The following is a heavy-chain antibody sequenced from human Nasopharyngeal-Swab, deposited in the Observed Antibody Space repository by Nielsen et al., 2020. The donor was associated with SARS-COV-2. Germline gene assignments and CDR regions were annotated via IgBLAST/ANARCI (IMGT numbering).Heavy chain of an antibody. CDR2: ISGSSGST. D-gene: IGHD6-13*01. CDR3: AKDKMAAAGTAAFDI. Sequence: GESLKISCSASGFTFSSYSMSWVLQAPGKGLEWVSAISGSSGSTYYADSVKCRFTISRDNSKNTLYLQMNSLRAEDTAVYYCAKDKMAAAGTAAFDIWGQGTMVTVSS. V-gene: IGHV3-23*01. J-gene: IGHJ3*02. CDR1: GFTFSSYS.